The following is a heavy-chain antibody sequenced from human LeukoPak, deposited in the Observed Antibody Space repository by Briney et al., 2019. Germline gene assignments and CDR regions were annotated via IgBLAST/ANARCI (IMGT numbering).Heavy chain of an antibody. CDR1: GGSISSSSYY. V-gene: IGHV4-39*07. Sequence: SETLSLTCTVSGGSISSSSYYWGWIRQPPGKGLEWIGSIYYSGSTYYNPSLKSRVTISVDTSKNQFSLKLSSVTAADTAVYYCARAQDPTVVTLGHFDYWGQGTLVTVSS. CDR3: ARAQDPTVVTLGHFDY. D-gene: IGHD4-23*01. J-gene: IGHJ4*02. CDR2: IYYSGST.